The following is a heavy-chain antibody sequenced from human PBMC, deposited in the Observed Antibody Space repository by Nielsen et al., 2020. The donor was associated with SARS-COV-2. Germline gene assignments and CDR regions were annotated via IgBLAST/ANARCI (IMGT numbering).Heavy chain of an antibody. Sequence: GSLRLSCTVSGGPISTYFWSLIRQPPGKGLEWIGYVSDSGSTNYNPSLKSRVSISLDTSKNHYSLNLDSVTAADTAVYYCARAYCSGGNCYFGYFEFWGQGILVTVSS. D-gene: IGHD2-15*01. V-gene: IGHV4-59*01. CDR1: GGPISTYF. CDR2: VSDSGST. CDR3: ARAYCSGGNCYFGYFEF. J-gene: IGHJ4*02.